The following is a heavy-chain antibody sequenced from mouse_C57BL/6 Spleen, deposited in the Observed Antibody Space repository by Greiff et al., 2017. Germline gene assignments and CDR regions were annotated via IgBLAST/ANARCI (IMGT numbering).Heavy chain of an antibody. V-gene: IGHV5-17*01. J-gene: IGHJ2*01. CDR3: ARNYGSSYVDY. CDR1: GFTFSDYG. CDR2: ISSGSSTI. D-gene: IGHD1-1*01. Sequence: EVQRVESGGGLVKPGGSLKLSCAASGFTFSDYGMHWVRQAPEKGLEWVAYISSGSSTIYYADTVKGRFTISRDNATNTLFLQMTRLRSEDTAMXYCARNYGSSYVDYWGQGTTLTVSS.